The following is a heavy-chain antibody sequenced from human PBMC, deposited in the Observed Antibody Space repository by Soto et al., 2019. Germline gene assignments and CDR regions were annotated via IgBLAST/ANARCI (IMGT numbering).Heavy chain of an antibody. CDR1: GFSLSTSGVG. CDR3: AHSPAAAGTQYSYYGMDV. V-gene: IGHV2-5*02. CDR2: IYWDDDK. D-gene: IGHD6-13*01. Sequence: QITLKESGPTLVKPTQTLTLTCTFSGFSLSTSGVGVGWIRQPPGKDLEWLALIYWDDDKRYSPSLKSRLTITKDNTKNQVVLTMTNMDPVDTATYYCAHSPAAAGTQYSYYGMDVWGQGPTVTVSS. J-gene: IGHJ6*02.